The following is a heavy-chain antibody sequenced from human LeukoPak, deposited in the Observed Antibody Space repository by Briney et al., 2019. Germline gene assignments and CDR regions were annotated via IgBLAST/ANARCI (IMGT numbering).Heavy chain of an antibody. Sequence: ASVKVSCKASGYTFTNYLISWVRQAPGQGLEWMGWITTYNGNTKYAHKLQGRVTMTTDTPTSTAYMDLRGLRSDDTAVYYCARGYDYGDYVGDFDYWGQGTLITVSS. V-gene: IGHV1-18*01. CDR2: ITTYNGNT. D-gene: IGHD4-17*01. CDR3: ARGYDYGDYVGDFDY. J-gene: IGHJ4*02. CDR1: GYTFTNYL.